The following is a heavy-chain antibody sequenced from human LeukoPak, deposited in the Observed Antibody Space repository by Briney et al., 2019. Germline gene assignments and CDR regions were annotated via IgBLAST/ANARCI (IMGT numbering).Heavy chain of an antibody. J-gene: IGHJ6*02. CDR1: GYTFTSYD. CDR2: MNPNSGNT. D-gene: IGHD3-10*01. Sequence: ASVKVSCKASGYTFTSYDINWVRRATGQGLEWMGWMNPNSGNTGYAQKFQGRVTMTRNTSISTAYMELSSLRSEDTAVYYCARHSITMVRGVINLYYYYGMDVWGQGTTVTVSS. CDR3: ARHSITMVRGVINLYYYYGMDV. V-gene: IGHV1-8*01.